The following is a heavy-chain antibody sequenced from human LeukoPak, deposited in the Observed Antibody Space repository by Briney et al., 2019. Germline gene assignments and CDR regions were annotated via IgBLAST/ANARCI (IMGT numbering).Heavy chain of an antibody. D-gene: IGHD3-10*01. V-gene: IGHV1-2*02. CDR3: TRVRWFGELYFFDY. CDR1: GYTFTGYY. Sequence: ASVKVSCKASGYTFTGYYMHWVRQAPGQGLEWMGWINPNSGGTNYAQKFQGRVTMTRDTSISTAYMELRRLRSDDTAVYYCTRVRWFGELYFFDYWGQGTLVSVSS. CDR2: INPNSGGT. J-gene: IGHJ4*02.